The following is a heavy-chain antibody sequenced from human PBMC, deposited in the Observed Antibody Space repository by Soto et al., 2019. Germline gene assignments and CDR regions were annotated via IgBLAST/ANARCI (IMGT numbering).Heavy chain of an antibody. J-gene: IGHJ4*02. CDR2: INHSGST. D-gene: IGHD2-8*02. CDR3: ARGQSSLLLDC. CDR1: GGSFSAYY. Sequence: PXXTLSLPFAVYGGSFSAYYWRWIRQPPGKGLEWIGEINHSGSTNYNPSLKSRVTISVDTSKNQFSLKLRSVTAADTAVYYCARGQSSLLLDCWGQGILVTVSS. V-gene: IGHV4-34*01.